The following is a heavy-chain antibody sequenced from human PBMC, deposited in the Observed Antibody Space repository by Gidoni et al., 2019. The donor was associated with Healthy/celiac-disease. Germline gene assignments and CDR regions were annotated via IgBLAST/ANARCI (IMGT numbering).Heavy chain of an antibody. CDR3: ASSRGHCSGGSCYRNYYYYGMDV. J-gene: IGHJ6*02. CDR2: IIPIFGTA. V-gene: IGHV1-69*01. CDR1: GGTFSSYA. Sequence: QVQLVQSGAEVKKPGSSVKVSCKASGGTFSSYAISWVRQAPGQGLEWMGGIIPIFGTANDAQKFQGRVTITADESTSTAYMELSSLRSEDTAVYYCASSRGHCSGGSCYRNYYYYGMDVWGQGTTVTVSS. D-gene: IGHD2-15*01.